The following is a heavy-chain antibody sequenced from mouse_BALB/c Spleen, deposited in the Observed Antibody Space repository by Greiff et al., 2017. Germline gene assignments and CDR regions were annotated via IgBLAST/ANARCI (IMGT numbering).Heavy chain of an antibody. D-gene: IGHD2-12*01. CDR3: ARDYDNYYAMDY. Sequence: EVHLVESGPGLVKPSQSLSLTCSVTGYSITSGYYWNWIRQFPGNKLEWMGYISYDGSNNYNPSLKNRISITRDTSKNQFFLKLNSVTTEDTATYYCARDYDNYYAMDYWGQGTSVTVSS. J-gene: IGHJ4*01. CDR1: GYSITSGYY. V-gene: IGHV3-6*02. CDR2: ISYDGSN.